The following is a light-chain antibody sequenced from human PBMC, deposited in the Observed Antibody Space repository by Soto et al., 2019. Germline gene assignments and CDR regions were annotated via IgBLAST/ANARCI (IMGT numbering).Light chain of an antibody. V-gene: IGKV3-20*01. CDR3: QQYGSSPIT. CDR1: QSVSNNY. Sequence: EIVLTQSRGTLSVAPGLRRTXSRKASQSVSNNYLAWYQQKPGQAPRLLIYGASNRATGIPDRFSGSGSGTDFTLTISKLEPEDFAIYYCQQYGSSPITFGQGTRLEIK. J-gene: IGKJ5*01. CDR2: GAS.